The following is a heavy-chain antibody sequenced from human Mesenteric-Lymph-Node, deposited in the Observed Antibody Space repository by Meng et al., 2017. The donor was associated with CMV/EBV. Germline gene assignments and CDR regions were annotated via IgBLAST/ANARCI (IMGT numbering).Heavy chain of an antibody. V-gene: IGHV4-39*07. CDR1: GGPISSSSYY. CDR3: ARRWYSSSYDY. CDR2: IYYSGST. Sequence: SETLSLTCTVSGGPISSSSYYWGWIRQPPGKGLEWIGSIYYSGSTYYSPSLKSRVTISLDMSKDQFSLKVNSVTAADTAVYYCARRWYSSSYDYWGQGTLVTVSS. D-gene: IGHD6-6*01. J-gene: IGHJ4*02.